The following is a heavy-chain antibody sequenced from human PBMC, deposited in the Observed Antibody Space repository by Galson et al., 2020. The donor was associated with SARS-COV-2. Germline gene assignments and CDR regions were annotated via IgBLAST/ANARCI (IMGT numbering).Heavy chain of an antibody. V-gene: IGHV4-39*01. D-gene: IGHD6-19*01. CDR3: ARLYSSGWYDGGFDY. Sequence: SETLSLTCTVSGGSISSSSYYWGRIRQPPGKGLEWIGSIYYSGSTNYNPSLKSRVTISVDTSKNQFSLKLSSVTAADTAVYYCARLYSSGWYDGGFDYWGQGTLVTVSS. CDR2: IYYSGST. J-gene: IGHJ4*02. CDR1: GGSISSSSYY.